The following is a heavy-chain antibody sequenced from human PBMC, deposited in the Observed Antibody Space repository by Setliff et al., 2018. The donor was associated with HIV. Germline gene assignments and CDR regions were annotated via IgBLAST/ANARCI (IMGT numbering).Heavy chain of an antibody. CDR1: GFTFSSYS. CDR3: ARDGGLRGYSYGWPDY. V-gene: IGHV3-48*01. D-gene: IGHD5-18*01. Sequence: PGGSLRLSCAASGFTFSSYSMNWVRQAPGKGLEWVSYISSSSSTIYYADSVKGRFTISRDNAKNSLYLQMNSLRVEDTAVYYCARDGGLRGYSYGWPDYWGQGTLVTVSS. J-gene: IGHJ4*02. CDR2: ISSSSSTI.